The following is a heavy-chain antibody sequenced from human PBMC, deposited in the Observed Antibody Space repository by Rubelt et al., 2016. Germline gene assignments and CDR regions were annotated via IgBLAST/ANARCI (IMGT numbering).Heavy chain of an antibody. CDR2: IKQDGSEK. Sequence: VRQAPGKGLEWVANIKQDGSEKYYVDSVKGRFTISRDNAKNSLYLQMNSLRAEDTALYYCARGAGYYDSSGYRFDYWGQGTLVTVSS. CDR3: ARGAGYYDSSGYRFDY. V-gene: IGHV3-7*01. J-gene: IGHJ4*02. D-gene: IGHD3-22*01.